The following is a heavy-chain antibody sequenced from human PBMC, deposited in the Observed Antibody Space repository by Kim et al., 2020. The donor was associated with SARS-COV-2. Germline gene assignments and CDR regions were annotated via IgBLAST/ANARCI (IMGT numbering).Heavy chain of an antibody. V-gene: IGHV5-51*01. J-gene: IGHJ4*02. Sequence: GESLKISCKGSGYIFTSYWIAWVRQMPGKGLEWMGIIYPDDSDTRYSPSFQGQVTISAYKSISTAYLQWSSLKASDTAMYYCARFQKVATGGDYWGQGTLVTVSS. CDR2: IYPDDSDT. CDR3: ARFQKVATGGDY. CDR1: GYIFTSYW. D-gene: IGHD5-12*01.